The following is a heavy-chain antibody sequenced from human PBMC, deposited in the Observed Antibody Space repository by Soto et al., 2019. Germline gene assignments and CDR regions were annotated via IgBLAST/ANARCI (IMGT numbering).Heavy chain of an antibody. J-gene: IGHJ6*02. D-gene: IGHD3-3*01. Sequence: PSETLSLTCTVSGGSISSGGYYWSWIRQHPGKGLEWIGYIYYSGSTYYNPSLKSRVTISVDTSKNQFSLKLSSVTAADTAVYYCARGGDYDFWSGSSWYYYGMDVWGQGTTVTVSS. CDR2: IYYSGST. CDR3: ARGGDYDFWSGSSWYYYGMDV. V-gene: IGHV4-31*03. CDR1: GGSISSGGYY.